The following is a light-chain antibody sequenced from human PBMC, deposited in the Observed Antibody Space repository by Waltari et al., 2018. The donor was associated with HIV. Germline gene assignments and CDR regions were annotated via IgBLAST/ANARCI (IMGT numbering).Light chain of an antibody. V-gene: IGKV4-1*01. CDR3: QQYYTTPLT. Sequence: DIVMTQSPDSLAVSLGERATINCKSSQSVLYSSNNKKYLAWYQQKPVQPPKLLIYWASTRESGVPDRFSGSGSGTDFTLTISSLQAEDVAVYYCQQYYTTPLTFGGGTKVEIK. CDR2: WAS. J-gene: IGKJ4*01. CDR1: QSVLYSSNNKKY.